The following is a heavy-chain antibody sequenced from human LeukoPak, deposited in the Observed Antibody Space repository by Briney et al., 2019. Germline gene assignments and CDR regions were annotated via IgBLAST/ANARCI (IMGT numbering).Heavy chain of an antibody. CDR1: GDSVTSTLYY. Sequence: SETLSLICTVSGDSVTSTLYYWVWLRQPPGKGLEWIGHIYYTGTTYYNPSLKSRVTMSMDSSKNQFSLNLFSVTAADTAVYYCARDLGPAYGESGDFDYWGQGTLVTVSS. V-gene: IGHV4-39*07. J-gene: IGHJ4*02. D-gene: IGHD4-17*01. CDR2: IYYTGTT. CDR3: ARDLGPAYGESGDFDY.